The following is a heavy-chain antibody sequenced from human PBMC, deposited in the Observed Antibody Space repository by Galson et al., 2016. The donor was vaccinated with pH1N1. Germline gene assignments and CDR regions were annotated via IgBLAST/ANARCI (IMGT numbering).Heavy chain of an antibody. J-gene: IGHJ4*02. CDR3: ARVKILTGYYHLYYVDY. Sequence: TLSLTCTVSGASVSSGDHCWSWIRQPPGKGLEWIGYIDYSGTTYYNPSLQSRFIISVDTSRNQFSLKLNSVTAADTALYYCARVKILTGYYHLYYVDYWGQGTLVTVSS. V-gene: IGHV4-30-4*08. D-gene: IGHD3-9*01. CDR2: IDYSGTT. CDR1: GASVSSGDHC.